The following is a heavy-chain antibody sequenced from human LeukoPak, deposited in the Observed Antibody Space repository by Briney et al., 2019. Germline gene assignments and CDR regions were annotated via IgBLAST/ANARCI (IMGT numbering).Heavy chain of an antibody. CDR3: ARGDGYSSPYYFDY. D-gene: IGHD5-18*01. V-gene: IGHV1-69*06. CDR2: IIPIFGTA. CDR1: GGTFSSYA. J-gene: IGHJ4*02. Sequence: ASVEVSCKASGGTFSSYAISWVRQAPGQGLEWMGGIIPIFGTANYAQKFQGRVTITADKSTSTAYMELSSLRSEDTAVYYCARGDGYSSPYYFDYWGQGTLVTVSS.